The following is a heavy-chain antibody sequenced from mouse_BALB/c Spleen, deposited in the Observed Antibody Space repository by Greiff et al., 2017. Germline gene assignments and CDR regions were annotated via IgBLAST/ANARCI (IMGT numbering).Heavy chain of an antibody. CDR1: GFNIKDTY. D-gene: IGHD1-1*01. Sequence: VQLQQSGAELVKPGASVKLSCTASGFNIKDTYMHWVKQRPEQGLEWIGRIDPANGNTKYDPKFQGKATITADTSSNTAYLQLSSLTSEDTAVYYCAREGVYGSSYPDHWGQGTTLTVSS. V-gene: IGHV14-3*02. CDR3: AREGVYGSSYPDH. J-gene: IGHJ2*01. CDR2: IDPANGNT.